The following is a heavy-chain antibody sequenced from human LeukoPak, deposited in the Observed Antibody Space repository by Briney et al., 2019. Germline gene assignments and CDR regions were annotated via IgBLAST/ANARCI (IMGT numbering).Heavy chain of an antibody. CDR3: AKGSNHRAAGNRFDY. CDR2: ISGSGGST. CDR1: GFTFSSYD. J-gene: IGHJ4*02. D-gene: IGHD6-13*01. V-gene: IGHV3-23*01. Sequence: GGALRLSCAASGFTFSSYDMSWVRQTPGKGLEWVSAISGSGGSTYYADSVKGRFTISRDNSKNTLYLQMNSLRAEDTAVYYCAKGSNHRAAGNRFDYWGQGTLVTVSS.